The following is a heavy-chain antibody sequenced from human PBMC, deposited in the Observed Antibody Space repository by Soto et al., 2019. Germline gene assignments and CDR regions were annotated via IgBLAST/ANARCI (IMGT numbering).Heavy chain of an antibody. V-gene: IGHV4-59*08. D-gene: IGHD1-26*01. CDR3: ARRGGSYYVSDVVDY. CDR2: IYYSGST. Sequence: PSETLSLTCTVSGGSISSYYWSWIRQPPGKGLEWIGYIYYSGSTNHNPSLKSRVTISVDTSKNQFSLKLSSVTAADTAVYYCARRGGSYYVSDVVDYWGQGTLVTVSS. CDR1: GGSISSYY. J-gene: IGHJ4*02.